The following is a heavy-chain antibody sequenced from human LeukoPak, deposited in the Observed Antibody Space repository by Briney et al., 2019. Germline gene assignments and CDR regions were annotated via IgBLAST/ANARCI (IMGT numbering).Heavy chain of an antibody. D-gene: IGHD3-22*01. Sequence: ASVKVSCKASGGTFSSYAISWVRQAPGQGLEWMGGIIPIFGTANYAQKFKGRVTITADESTSTAYMELSSLRSEDTAVYYCNLKGSEDYYDSSGYYYYFDYWGQGTLVTVSS. CDR2: IIPIFGTA. CDR3: NLKGSEDYYDSSGYYYYFDY. V-gene: IGHV1-69*01. CDR1: GGTFSSYA. J-gene: IGHJ4*02.